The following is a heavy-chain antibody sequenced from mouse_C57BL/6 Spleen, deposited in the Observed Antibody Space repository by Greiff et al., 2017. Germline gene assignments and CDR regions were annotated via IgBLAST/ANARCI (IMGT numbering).Heavy chain of an antibody. CDR2: ISYDGSN. Sequence: EVQLQESGPGLVKPSQSLSLTCSVTGYSITSGYYWNWIRQFPGNKLEWMGYISYDGSNNYNPSLKNRISITRDTSTNQFFLKLNSVTTEDTATYYCARDRDYDGFRWYFDVWGTGTTVTVSS. V-gene: IGHV3-6*01. CDR1: GYSITSGYY. CDR3: ARDRDYDGFRWYFDV. D-gene: IGHD2-4*01. J-gene: IGHJ1*03.